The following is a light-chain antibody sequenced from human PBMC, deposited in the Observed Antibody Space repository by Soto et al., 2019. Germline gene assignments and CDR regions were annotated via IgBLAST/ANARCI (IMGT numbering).Light chain of an antibody. CDR2: TAS. V-gene: IGKV1-39*01. J-gene: IGKJ2*01. CDR3: QQSYTPPHS. CDR1: QSISHF. Sequence: DIQMTQSPPSLSASVGDKVTITCRPSQSISHFLNWYQQKPGKAPKLLIYTASSLQSGFPSRFSGRGSGTHFTLPGSSLQPEDSATYFCQQSYTPPHSFGQGTKLEIK.